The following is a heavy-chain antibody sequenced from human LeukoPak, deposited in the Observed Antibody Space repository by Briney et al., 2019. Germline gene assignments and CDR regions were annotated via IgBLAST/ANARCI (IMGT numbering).Heavy chain of an antibody. J-gene: IGHJ4*02. CDR1: GGSFSGYY. D-gene: IGHD6-19*01. CDR3: GRGLWLPDY. Sequence: SETLSLTCAVYGGSFSGYYWSWIRQPPGKGLEWIGEINHSGSTNYNPSLKSRVTISVDTSKNQFSLKLSSVTAADTAVYYCGRGLWLPDYWGQGTLVTVSS. CDR2: INHSGST. V-gene: IGHV4-34*01.